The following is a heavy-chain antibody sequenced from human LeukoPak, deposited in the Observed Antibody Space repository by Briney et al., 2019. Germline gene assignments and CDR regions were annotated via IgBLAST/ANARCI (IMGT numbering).Heavy chain of an antibody. J-gene: IGHJ3*02. CDR2: ISAYNGNT. V-gene: IGHV1-18*01. D-gene: IGHD1-26*01. CDR3: ARDGSSKWELLGEGHDAFDI. CDR1: GYTFTSYG. Sequence: ASVKVSCKASGYTFTSYGISWVRQAPGQGLEWMGWISAYNGNTNYAQKLQGRVTMTTDTSTSTAYMELRSLRSDDTAVYYCARDGSSKWELLGEGHDAFDIWGQGTMVTVSS.